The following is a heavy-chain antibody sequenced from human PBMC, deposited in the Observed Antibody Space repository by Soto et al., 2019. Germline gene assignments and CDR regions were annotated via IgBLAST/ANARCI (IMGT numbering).Heavy chain of an antibody. CDR1: GGTFSSYA. CDR3: ARGGYCSSTSCYRGGWFDP. CDR2: IIPIFGTA. D-gene: IGHD2-2*01. Sequence: QVQLVQSGAEVKKPGSSVKVSCKASGGTFSSYAISWVRQAPGQGLEWMGGIIPIFGTANYAQKFQGRVTITADESTSTAYMELSSLRSEDTAVYYCARGGYCSSTSCYRGGWFDPWGQGTLVTVSS. J-gene: IGHJ5*02. V-gene: IGHV1-69*01.